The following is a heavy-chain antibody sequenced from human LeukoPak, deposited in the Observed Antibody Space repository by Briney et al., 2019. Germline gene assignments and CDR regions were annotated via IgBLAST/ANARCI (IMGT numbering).Heavy chain of an antibody. J-gene: IGHJ4*02. CDR1: GDTFTRYY. D-gene: IGHD1-26*01. CDR2: IDPSGGRT. V-gene: IGHV1-46*01. Sequence: ASVKVSCKPSGDTFTRYYVHSGPQAPGQGREWMGMIDPSGGRTVYAQRFQGRVTMTRDTSTSTFYMEVSSLRSEDSAVYYCAREAPANTKFDYWEEGTLVSVSS. CDR3: AREAPANTKFDY.